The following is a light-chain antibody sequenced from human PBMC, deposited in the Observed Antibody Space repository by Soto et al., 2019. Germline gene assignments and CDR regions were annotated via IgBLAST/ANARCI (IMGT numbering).Light chain of an antibody. J-gene: IGLJ3*02. CDR1: SSNIGTNT. Sequence: QSVLTQTPSASGTPGQRVTISCSGGSSNIGTNTVNWYQQLPGTAPKLLIYSNTQRPSGVPDRFSGSKSGTSASLAISGLQSEDEADYYCAAWDDSLNGPVFGGGTKLTVL. CDR2: SNT. CDR3: AAWDDSLNGPV. V-gene: IGLV1-44*01.